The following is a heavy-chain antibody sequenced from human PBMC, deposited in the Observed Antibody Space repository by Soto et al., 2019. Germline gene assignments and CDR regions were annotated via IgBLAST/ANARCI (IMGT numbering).Heavy chain of an antibody. CDR3: ARGRGPYCGGDCSIDY. CDR1: GGSISSYY. CDR2: IYYSGST. Sequence: PSGTLSLTFTVSGGSISSYYWSWIRQPPGKGLEWIGYIYYSGSTNYNPSLKSRVTISVDTSKNQFSLKLSSVTAADTAVYYCARGRGPYCGGDCSIDYWGQGTLVTSPQ. D-gene: IGHD2-21*02. V-gene: IGHV4-59*01. J-gene: IGHJ4*02.